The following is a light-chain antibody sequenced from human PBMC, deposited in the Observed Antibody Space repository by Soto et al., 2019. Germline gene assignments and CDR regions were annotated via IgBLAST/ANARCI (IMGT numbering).Light chain of an antibody. CDR3: QQRSNWPLT. Sequence: EIVLTQSPATLSLSPGERATLSCRASQSVSSYLAWYQQKPGQAPRLLIYDASNRAASIPARFSGSGSGTDFHLTISSLEPEDFAFYYCQQRSNWPLTFGGGTKGEIK. CDR2: DAS. V-gene: IGKV3-11*01. J-gene: IGKJ4*01. CDR1: QSVSSY.